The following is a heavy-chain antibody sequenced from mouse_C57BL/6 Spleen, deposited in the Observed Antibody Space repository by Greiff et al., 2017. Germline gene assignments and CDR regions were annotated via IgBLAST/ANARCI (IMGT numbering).Heavy chain of an antibody. CDR1: GFTFSDYY. CDR2: INYDGSST. V-gene: IGHV5-16*01. CDR3: ARDPGSSYDRYFDV. J-gene: IGHJ1*03. Sequence: EVKLVESEGGLVQPGSSMKLSCTASGFTFSDYYMAWVRQVPEKGLEWVANINYDGSSTYYLDSLKSRFIISRDNAKNILYLQMSSLKSEDTATYYCARDPGSSYDRYFDVWGTGTTVTVSS. D-gene: IGHD1-1*01.